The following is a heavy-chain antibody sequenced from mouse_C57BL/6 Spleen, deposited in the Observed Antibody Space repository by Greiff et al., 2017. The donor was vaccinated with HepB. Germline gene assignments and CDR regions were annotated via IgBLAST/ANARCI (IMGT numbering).Heavy chain of an antibody. D-gene: IGHD1-1*02. V-gene: IGHV1-80*01. Sequence: VHLVESGAELVKPGASVKISCKASGYAFSSYWMNWVKQRPGKGLEWIGQIYPGDGDTNYNGKFKGKATLTADKSSSTAYMQLSSLTSEDSAVYFCARSALLSMDYWGQGTSVTVSS. CDR3: ARSALLSMDY. CDR2: IYPGDGDT. CDR1: GYAFSSYW. J-gene: IGHJ4*01.